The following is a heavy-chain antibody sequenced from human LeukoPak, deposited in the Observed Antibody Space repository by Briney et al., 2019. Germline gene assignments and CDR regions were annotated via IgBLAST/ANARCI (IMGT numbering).Heavy chain of an antibody. CDR1: GYTFTSYG. Sequence: ASVKVSCRASGYTFTSYGISWVRQAPGQGLEWMGWINPNSGGTNYAQKFQGRVTMTRDTSISTAYMELSRLRSDDTAVYYCARGRWYSSGWPQGDYWGQGTLVTVSS. V-gene: IGHV1-2*02. CDR2: INPNSGGT. J-gene: IGHJ4*02. CDR3: ARGRWYSSGWPQGDY. D-gene: IGHD6-19*01.